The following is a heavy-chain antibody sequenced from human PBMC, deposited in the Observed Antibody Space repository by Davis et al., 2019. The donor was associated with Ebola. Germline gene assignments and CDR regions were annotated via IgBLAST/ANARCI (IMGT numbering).Heavy chain of an antibody. CDR2: IIPILGIA. V-gene: IGHV1-69*04. Sequence: SVKVSCKASGYTFTSYAMHWVRQAPGQGLEWMGRIIPILGIANYAQKFQGRVTITADKSTSTAYMELSSLRSEDTAVYYCARDNSWYRLDFDYWGQGTLVTVSS. J-gene: IGHJ4*02. D-gene: IGHD6-13*01. CDR3: ARDNSWYRLDFDY. CDR1: GYTFTSYA.